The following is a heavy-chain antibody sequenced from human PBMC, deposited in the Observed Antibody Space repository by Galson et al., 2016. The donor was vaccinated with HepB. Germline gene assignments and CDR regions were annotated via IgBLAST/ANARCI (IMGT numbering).Heavy chain of an antibody. V-gene: IGHV1-18*01. CDR3: AKKEGVAVRNHYYSYHGMDV. D-gene: IGHD3-22*01. CDR1: GYTFTTYD. J-gene: IGHJ6*02. Sequence: SVKVSCKASGYTFTTYDISWVRQAPGQGLEWMGWISPYSGNTNYAQKFQGRVTMSTDTSTSTAYMELRSLRSDDTAVYYCAKKEGVAVRNHYYSYHGMDVWGRGTTVTVSS. CDR2: ISPYSGNT.